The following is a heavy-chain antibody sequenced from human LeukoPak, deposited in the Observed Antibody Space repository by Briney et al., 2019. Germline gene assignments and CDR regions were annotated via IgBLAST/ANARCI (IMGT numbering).Heavy chain of an antibody. D-gene: IGHD3-10*01. CDR1: GFTVSSYA. CDR3: STFGELSEDAFDI. J-gene: IGHJ3*02. Sequence: GGSLRLACAAAGFTVSSYAMSWVRQAPGKGLGWVSAISGSGGSTYYADSVKGRFTISRDNSKNTLYLQMNSLRAEDTAVYYCSTFGELSEDAFDIWGQGTMVTVSS. CDR2: ISGSGGST. V-gene: IGHV3-23*01.